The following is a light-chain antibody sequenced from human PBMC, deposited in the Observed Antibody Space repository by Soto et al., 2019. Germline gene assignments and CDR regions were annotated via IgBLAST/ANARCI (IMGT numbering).Light chain of an antibody. CDR3: QQYGSSPPGFT. CDR2: GAS. CDR1: QRVSSTY. J-gene: IGKJ3*01. Sequence: EVVLTQSPDTLSLFPGERATLSCRASQRVSSTYFAWYRQKPGQPPSLLIYGASNRATGVPDRFSGSGSGTDFTLTISRLEPEDFAVYCCQQYGSSPPGFTFGPGTTVEIK. V-gene: IGKV3-20*01.